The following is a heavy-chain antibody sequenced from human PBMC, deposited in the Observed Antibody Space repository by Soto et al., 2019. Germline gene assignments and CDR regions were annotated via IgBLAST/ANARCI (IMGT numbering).Heavy chain of an antibody. D-gene: IGHD2-21*01. CDR3: AKDIRIVVGAPFGI. J-gene: IGHJ3*02. CDR1: GFRFSDYA. Sequence: ESGGGLVQRGGSLRLSCAASGFRFSDYAMNWVRQAPGKGLEWVSSISGSGGSTYYAESVKGRFTISRDNSKNTLYLQMSSLRVEDTAIYYCAKDIRIVVGAPFGIWGQGTVVTVSS. V-gene: IGHV3-23*01. CDR2: ISGSGGST.